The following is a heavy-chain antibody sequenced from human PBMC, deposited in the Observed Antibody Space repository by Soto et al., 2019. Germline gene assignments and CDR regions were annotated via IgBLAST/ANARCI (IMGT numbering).Heavy chain of an antibody. D-gene: IGHD6-19*01. J-gene: IGHJ4*02. CDR2: VYHSGST. Sequence: QVQLQESGPGLVKPSETLSLTCTLSGGSISSYYWNWIRQPPGKGLEWIGFVYHSGSTDYNPSLRSRVTIAIDTSKNQFSLKLSSVTAADTAVYYCARMGGSGWYFGFDYWGQGILVTVSS. CDR3: ARMGGSGWYFGFDY. CDR1: GGSISSYY. V-gene: IGHV4-59*01.